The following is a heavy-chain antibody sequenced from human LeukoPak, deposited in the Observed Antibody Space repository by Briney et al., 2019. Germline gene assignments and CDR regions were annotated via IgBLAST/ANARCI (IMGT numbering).Heavy chain of an antibody. J-gene: IGHJ4*02. CDR2: ISSSSTYI. CDR1: GFSFSNCS. V-gene: IGHV3-21*04. D-gene: IGHD6-13*01. Sequence: GGSLRLSCAASGFSFSNCSMNWVRQAPGKGLEWVSSISSSSTYIYYADSLEGRFTISRDNSNNTLYLQMNSLSAADTALYYCAKKSSNSRAFDYWGQGTQVTV. CDR3: AKKSSNSRAFDY.